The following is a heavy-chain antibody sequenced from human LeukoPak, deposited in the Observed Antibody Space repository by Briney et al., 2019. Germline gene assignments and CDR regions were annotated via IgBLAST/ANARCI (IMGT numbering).Heavy chain of an antibody. Sequence: PSETLSLTCTVSGGSISSYYWCWIRQPPGKGLEWIGYIYYSGSTNYNPSLKSRVTISEDTSKNQFSLKLNSVTAADTAMYYCAREDYYVPYWGQGTLVTVSS. D-gene: IGHD3-10*02. V-gene: IGHV4-59*12. J-gene: IGHJ4*02. CDR2: IYYSGST. CDR1: GGSISSYY. CDR3: AREDYYVPY.